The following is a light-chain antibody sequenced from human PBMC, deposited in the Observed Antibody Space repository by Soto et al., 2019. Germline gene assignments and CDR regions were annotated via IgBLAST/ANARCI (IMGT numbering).Light chain of an antibody. J-gene: IGKJ1*01. CDR3: VQFSHFPRT. CDR2: QVS. CDR1: ESLVYGDGNTY. Sequence: VLTQNPLSSPVSLGQPASISCRSSESLVYGDGNTYLSWLQQRPGQPPRLLIYQVSNRFSGVPDRFSGSGAGTDFTLKISRVEADDVGVYYCVQFSHFPRTFGQGTKVEIK. V-gene: IGKV2-24*01.